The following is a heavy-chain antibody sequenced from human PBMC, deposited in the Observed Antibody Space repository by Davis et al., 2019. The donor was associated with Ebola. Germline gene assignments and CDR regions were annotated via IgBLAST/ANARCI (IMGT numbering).Heavy chain of an antibody. CDR1: GYSFITHW. CDR3: TSQGHRGSYLIHDY. J-gene: IGHJ4*02. V-gene: IGHV5-51*01. CDR2: FHPGTSDI. D-gene: IGHD5-18*01. Sequence: GESLKISCQASGYSFITHWIGWVRQTPGKGLEWMTHFHPGTSDIRYSPSFQGHVTISVDNSITTAYLQWSSLKASDTAMYYCTSQGHRGSYLIHDYWGQGTQVIVSS.